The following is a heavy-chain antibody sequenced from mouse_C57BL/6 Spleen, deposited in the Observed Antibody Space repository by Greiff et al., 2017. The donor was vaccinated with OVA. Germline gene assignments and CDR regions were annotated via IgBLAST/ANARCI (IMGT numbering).Heavy chain of an antibody. CDR3: ASLGGPMDY. D-gene: IGHD4-1*01. J-gene: IGHJ4*01. CDR2: ISDGGSYT. CDR1: GFTFSSYA. V-gene: IGHV5-4*03. Sequence: EVKVEESGGGLVKPGGSLKLSCAASGFTFSSYAMSWVRQTPEKRLEWVATISDGGSYTYYPDNVKGRFTISRDNAKNNLYLQMSHLKSEDTAMYYCASLGGPMDYWGQGTSVTVSS.